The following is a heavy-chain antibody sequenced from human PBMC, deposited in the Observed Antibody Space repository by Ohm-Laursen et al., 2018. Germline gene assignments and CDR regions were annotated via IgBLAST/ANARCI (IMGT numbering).Heavy chain of an antibody. CDR2: ISGSGGST. CDR3: AKDQIVGDASPYYFDY. D-gene: IGHD1-26*01. CDR1: GITFSSYA. V-gene: IGHV3-23*01. Sequence: GSLRLSCTASGITFSSYAMSWVRQAPGKGLEWVSAISGSGGSTYYADSVKGRITISRDNSKNTLYLQMNTLRAEDTAVYYCAKDQIVGDASPYYFDYWGQGTLVTVSS. J-gene: IGHJ4*02.